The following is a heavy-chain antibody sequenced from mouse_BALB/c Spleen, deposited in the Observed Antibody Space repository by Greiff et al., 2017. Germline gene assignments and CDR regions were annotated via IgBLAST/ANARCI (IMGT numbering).Heavy chain of an antibody. CDR1: GFTFSDYG. D-gene: IGHD4-1*01. Sequence: EVQLVESGGGLVQPGGSRKLSCAASGFTFSDYGMAWVRQAPGKGPEWVAFISNLAYSIYYADTVTGRFTISRENAKNTLYLEMSSLRSEDTAMYYCARDGTGTLDYWGQGTTLTVSS. CDR2: ISNLAYSI. CDR3: ARDGTGTLDY. V-gene: IGHV5-15*02. J-gene: IGHJ2*01.